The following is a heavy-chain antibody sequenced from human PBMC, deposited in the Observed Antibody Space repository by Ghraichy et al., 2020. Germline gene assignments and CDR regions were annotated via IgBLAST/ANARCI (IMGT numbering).Heavy chain of an antibody. CDR2: INHSVST. J-gene: IGHJ2*01. V-gene: IGHV4-34*01. CDR1: GGSFSGYY. CDR3: AGVRLRLHTLYFDL. Sequence: SQTLSLTCAVYGGSFSGYYWSWIRQPPGKGLECIGEINHSVSTNYNPSLKSRVTISVDTSKNQFSLKLSSVTAADTAVYYCAGVRLRLHTLYFDLWGRGTLVTXSS. D-gene: IGHD5-12*01.